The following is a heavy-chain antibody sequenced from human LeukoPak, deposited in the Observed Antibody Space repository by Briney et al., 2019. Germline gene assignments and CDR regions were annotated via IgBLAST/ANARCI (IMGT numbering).Heavy chain of an antibody. V-gene: IGHV3-66*01. CDR1: GFTFSSYG. D-gene: IGHD3-22*01. Sequence: GGSLRLSCAASGFTFSSYGMSWVRQAPGKGLEWVSVIYSGGSTYYADSVKGRFTISRDNSKNMLYLQMNSLRAEDTAVYYCARVGSTDSPHAFDIWGQGTTVTVSS. J-gene: IGHJ3*02. CDR2: IYSGGST. CDR3: ARVGSTDSPHAFDI.